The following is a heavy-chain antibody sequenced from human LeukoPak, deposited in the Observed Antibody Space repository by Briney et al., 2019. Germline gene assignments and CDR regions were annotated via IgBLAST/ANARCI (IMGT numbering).Heavy chain of an antibody. Sequence: GGSLRLSCAASGFTFSSYWMSWVRQAPGKGLEWVANIKQDGSEKYYVDSVKGRFTISRDNAKNSLYLQMNSLRAEDTAVYYCARERGVYSNLNWFDPWGQGTLVTVSS. J-gene: IGHJ5*02. CDR3: ARERGVYSNLNWFDP. CDR1: GFTFSSYW. V-gene: IGHV3-7*01. CDR2: IKQDGSEK. D-gene: IGHD4-11*01.